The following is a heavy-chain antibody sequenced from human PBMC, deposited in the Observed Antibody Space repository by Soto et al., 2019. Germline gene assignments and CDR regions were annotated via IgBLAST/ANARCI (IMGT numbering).Heavy chain of an antibody. Sequence: GGSLRLSCAASGFTFSSYGMHWVRQAPGKGLEWVAVIWYDGSNKYYADSVKGRFTISRDNSKNTLYLQMNSLRAEDTAVYYCARGPRTGIAVDGMEYYYGMDVWGQGTTVTVSS. V-gene: IGHV3-33*01. CDR2: IWYDGSNK. D-gene: IGHD6-19*01. CDR3: ARGPRTGIAVDGMEYYYGMDV. J-gene: IGHJ6*02. CDR1: GFTFSSYG.